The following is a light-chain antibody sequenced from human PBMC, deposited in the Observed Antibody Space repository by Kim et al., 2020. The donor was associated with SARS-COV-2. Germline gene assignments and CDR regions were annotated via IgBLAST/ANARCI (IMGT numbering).Light chain of an antibody. Sequence: WAPGERATLPCRASQSVSSSYLAWYQQKPGQAPRLLMYGASRRATGIPDRFSGSGYGTDFTLTISRLEPEDFAVYYCQQYGDSPAFGQGTKVDIK. J-gene: IGKJ1*01. V-gene: IGKV3-20*01. CDR1: QSVSSSY. CDR2: GAS. CDR3: QQYGDSPA.